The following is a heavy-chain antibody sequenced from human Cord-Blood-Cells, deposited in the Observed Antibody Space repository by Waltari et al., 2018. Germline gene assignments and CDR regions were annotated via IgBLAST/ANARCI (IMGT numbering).Heavy chain of an antibody. V-gene: IGHV1-69*01. Sequence: QVQLVQSGAAVKKPGSSVKVSCKASGGTLSSYAISWVRQAPGQGLEWMGGIIPIFGTANYAQKFQGRVMITADESTSTAYMELSSLRSEDTAVYYCARSYSSSWYYFDYWGQGTLVTVSS. CDR3: ARSYSSSWYYFDY. J-gene: IGHJ4*02. CDR2: IIPIFGTA. D-gene: IGHD6-13*01. CDR1: GGTLSSYA.